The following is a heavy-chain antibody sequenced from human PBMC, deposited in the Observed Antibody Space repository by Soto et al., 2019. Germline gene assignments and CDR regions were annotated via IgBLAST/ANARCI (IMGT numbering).Heavy chain of an antibody. D-gene: IGHD6-19*01. CDR1: GYHFTSYA. V-gene: IGHV1-18*01. CDR3: ARSPVAGTGRDYYFDY. J-gene: IGHJ4*02. CDR2: IDPSYGGT. Sequence: GASVKVSCKASGYHFTSYAISWVRQAPGQGLEWVGWIDPSYGGTNYAQKLQGRVTMTTDASTSTVFMELRSLRSDDTARYYCARSPVAGTGRDYYFDYWGQGTLVTVSS.